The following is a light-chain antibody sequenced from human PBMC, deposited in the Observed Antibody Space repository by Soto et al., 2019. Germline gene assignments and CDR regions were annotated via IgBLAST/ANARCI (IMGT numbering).Light chain of an antibody. CDR3: QEYAYSPRT. V-gene: IGKV3-20*01. Sequence: IVLTQSPGTLSLSPGERATLSCRASQSLTNTFLKWYQHKPGQAPTLLIYGVFSRATGIPDRFSGTGSGTDFTLTISRLEVEDSAVYFCQEYAYSPRTFGQGTKVDI. CDR1: QSLTNTF. CDR2: GVF. J-gene: IGKJ1*01.